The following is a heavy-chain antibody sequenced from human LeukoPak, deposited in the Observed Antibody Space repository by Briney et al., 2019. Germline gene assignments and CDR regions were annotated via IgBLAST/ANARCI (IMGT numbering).Heavy chain of an antibody. D-gene: IGHD6-19*01. CDR3: ASYLPSPSSVHFDY. V-gene: IGHV3-11*01. J-gene: IGHJ4*02. CDR1: GFTLSDYY. CDR2: ISSSGSTI. Sequence: GGSLRLSCAASGFTLSDYYMSWIRQAPGKGLEWVSYISSSGSTIYYADSVKGRFTISRDNAKNSLYLQMNSLRAEDTAVYYCASYLPSPSSVHFDYWGQGTLVTVSS.